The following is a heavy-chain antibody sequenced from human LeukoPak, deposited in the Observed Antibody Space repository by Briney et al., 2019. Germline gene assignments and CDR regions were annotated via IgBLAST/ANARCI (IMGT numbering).Heavy chain of an antibody. CDR2: ISGSGGST. D-gene: IGHD4-17*01. J-gene: IGHJ4*02. CDR3: ARADGDYDYFDY. Sequence: GGSQRLSCAASGFTFSSYAMTWVRQAPGKGLEWVSGISGSGGSTYYADSVKGRFTISRDNSKNTLYLQMNSLRPEDTAAYYCARADGDYDYFDYWGQGTLVTVSS. V-gene: IGHV3-23*01. CDR1: GFTFSSYA.